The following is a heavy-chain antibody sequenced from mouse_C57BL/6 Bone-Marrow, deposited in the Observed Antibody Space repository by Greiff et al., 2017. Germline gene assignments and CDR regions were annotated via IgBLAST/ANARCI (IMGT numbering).Heavy chain of an antibody. CDR2: ISRGGDYI. D-gene: IGHD1-2*01. V-gene: IGHV5-9-1*02. CDR1: GFTFSSYA. CDR3: TRERGGTAFYYYAVDN. J-gene: IGHJ4*01. Sequence: EVQVLQSGEGLVKPGASLQLSCAASGFTFSSYAMSWVRQTPEKRLEWVAYISRGGDYIYYADTVKGRFTFSRDNARNTLYLQMSSLKSEYTAMYYCTRERGGTAFYYYAVDNRGQGASLTVS.